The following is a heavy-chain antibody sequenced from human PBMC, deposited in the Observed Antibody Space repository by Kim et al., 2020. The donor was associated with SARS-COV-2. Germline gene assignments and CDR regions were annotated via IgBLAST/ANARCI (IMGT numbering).Heavy chain of an antibody. CDR3: AKDQYCSSTSCYGIDY. D-gene: IGHD2-2*01. CDR2: ISGSGGST. Sequence: GGSLRLSCAASGFTFSSYAMSWVRQAPGKGLEWVSAISGSGGSTYYADSVKGRFTISRDNSKNTLYLQMNSLRAEDTAVYYCAKDQYCSSTSCYGIDYWGQGTLVTVSS. J-gene: IGHJ4*02. CDR1: GFTFSSYA. V-gene: IGHV3-23*01.